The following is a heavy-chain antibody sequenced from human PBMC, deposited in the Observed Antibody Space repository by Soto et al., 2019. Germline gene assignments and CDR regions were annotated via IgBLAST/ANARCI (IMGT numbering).Heavy chain of an antibody. Sequence: GASVKVSCKASGYTFTGYYMHWVRQAPGQGLEWMGWINPNSGGTNYAQKFQGWVTMTRDTSISTAYMELSRLRSDDTAVYYCARALLPTFYSYYDFWSGYLPNWFDPWGQGTLVTVSS. D-gene: IGHD3-3*01. V-gene: IGHV1-2*04. CDR2: INPNSGGT. J-gene: IGHJ5*02. CDR1: GYTFTGYY. CDR3: ARALLPTFYSYYDFWSGYLPNWFDP.